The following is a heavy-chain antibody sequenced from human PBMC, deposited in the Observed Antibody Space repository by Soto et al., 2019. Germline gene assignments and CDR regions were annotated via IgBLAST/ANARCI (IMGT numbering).Heavy chain of an antibody. J-gene: IGHJ4*02. CDR2: IWYDGSNK. V-gene: IGHV3-33*01. CDR1: GFTFSSYG. CDR3: AIEDYCSGSFDY. Sequence: QVQLVESGGGVVQPGRSLRLSCAASGFTFSSYGMHWVRQAPGKGLEWVAVIWYDGSNKYYADSVKGRFTISRDNSKNTLNLNMNSPRAEATDYYDCAIEDYCSGSFDYWGQGTLVTVSS. D-gene: IGHD3-10*01.